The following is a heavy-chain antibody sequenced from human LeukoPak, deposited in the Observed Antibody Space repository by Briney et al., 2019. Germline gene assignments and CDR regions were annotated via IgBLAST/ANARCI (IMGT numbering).Heavy chain of an antibody. V-gene: IGHV1-3*03. Sequence: ASVKVSCKASGYTFTSYAMHWVRQAPGQRLEWMGWINAGNGNTKYSQEFQGRVTITRDTSASTAYMELSSLRSEDMAVYYCARGLLWFGELYYFDYWGQGTLVTVSS. CDR1: GYTFTSYA. J-gene: IGHJ4*02. CDR2: INAGNGNT. D-gene: IGHD3-10*01. CDR3: ARGLLWFGELYYFDY.